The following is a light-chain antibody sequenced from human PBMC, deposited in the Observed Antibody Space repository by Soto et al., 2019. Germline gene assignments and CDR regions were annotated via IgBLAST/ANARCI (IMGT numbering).Light chain of an antibody. CDR2: YDN. CDR1: NIESKS. Sequence: SYELTQPPSVSVAPGKTARITCGGNNIESKSVHWYQQKPGQAPVLVIYYDNDRPSGIPERFSGSNSSNTDTLTISRVEAGDEADYYCQVWDSSSDLRGVFGGGTKLTVL. J-gene: IGLJ2*01. V-gene: IGLV3-21*04. CDR3: QVWDSSSDLRGV.